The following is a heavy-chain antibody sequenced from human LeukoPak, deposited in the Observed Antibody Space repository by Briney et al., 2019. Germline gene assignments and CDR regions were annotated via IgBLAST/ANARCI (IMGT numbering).Heavy chain of an antibody. J-gene: IGHJ6*03. CDR2: IIPIFGTA. D-gene: IGHD3-16*01. V-gene: IGHV1-69*05. Sequence: ASVKVSCKASGGTFSSYAISWVRQAPGQGLEWMGGIIPIFGTANYAQKFQGRVTIATDESTSTAYMELSSLRSEDTAVYYCARDGAGRPHYMDVWGKGTTVTVSS. CDR3: ARDGAGRPHYMDV. CDR1: GGTFSSYA.